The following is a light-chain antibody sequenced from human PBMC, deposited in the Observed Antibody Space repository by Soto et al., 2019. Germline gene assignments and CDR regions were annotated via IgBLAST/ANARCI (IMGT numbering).Light chain of an antibody. CDR3: QQYENLPYT. V-gene: IGKV1-33*01. CDR2: GAS. CDR1: QDISNC. J-gene: IGKJ2*01. Sequence: DIQMTQSPSSLSASVGDRVTITCQASQDISNCLNWFQQKPGKAPKVLIYGASNLETGVPSRFSGSGSETDFTLTISSLQPEDIATYYCQQYENLPYTFGQGTKLEIK.